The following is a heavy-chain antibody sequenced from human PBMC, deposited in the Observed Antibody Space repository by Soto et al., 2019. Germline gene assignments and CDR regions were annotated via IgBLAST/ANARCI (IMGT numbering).Heavy chain of an antibody. D-gene: IGHD6-13*01. CDR1: GFTFSSYS. V-gene: IGHV3-21*01. Sequence: EVQLVESGGGLVKPGGSLRLSCAASGFTFSSYSMNWVRQAPGKGLAWVSSISSSSSYIYYADSVKGRFTISSDNAKNSLYLQVNSMRAEDTAVYYCAREGIAAAPDYWGQGTLVTVSS. CDR3: AREGIAAAPDY. CDR2: ISSSSSYI. J-gene: IGHJ4*02.